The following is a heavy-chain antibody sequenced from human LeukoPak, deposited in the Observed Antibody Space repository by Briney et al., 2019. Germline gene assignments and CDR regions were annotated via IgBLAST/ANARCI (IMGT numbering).Heavy chain of an antibody. CDR1: GFIFNNYA. Sequence: GRSLRLSCAAFGFIFNNYAMHWVRQAPDKGLEWVAGISYDGSNKYYADSVKGRFTISRDNSKNILYLETSSLRPEDTAVYYCARKGLDYGDDEWFDPWGQGSRVSVSS. J-gene: IGHJ5*02. CDR2: ISYDGSNK. D-gene: IGHD4-17*01. V-gene: IGHV3-30*03. CDR3: ARKGLDYGDDEWFDP.